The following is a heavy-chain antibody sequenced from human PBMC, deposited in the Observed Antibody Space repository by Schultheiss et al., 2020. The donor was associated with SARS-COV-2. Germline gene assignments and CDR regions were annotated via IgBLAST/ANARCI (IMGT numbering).Heavy chain of an antibody. CDR1: GFTFGDYA. D-gene: IGHD6-19*01. CDR3: TRSAEYSSGWYFDY. J-gene: IGHJ4*02. V-gene: IGHV3-49*03. Sequence: GGSLRLSCTASGFTFGDYAMSWFRQAPGKGLEWVGFIRSKAYGGTTEYAASVKGRFTISRDDSKSIAYLQMNSLKTEDTAVYYCTRSAEYSSGWYFDYWGQGTLVTVSS. CDR2: IRSKAYGGTT.